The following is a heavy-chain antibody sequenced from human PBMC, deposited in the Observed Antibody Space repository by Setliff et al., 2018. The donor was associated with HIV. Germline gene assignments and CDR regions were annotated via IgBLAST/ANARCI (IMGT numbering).Heavy chain of an antibody. D-gene: IGHD3-3*01. Sequence: SETLSLTCAVSGFSINSAYYWAWIRQPPGKGLEWIGSIYHSGTTYYNPSLKSRVAISIDTSKNQFSLKVTSVTAADTAVYYCASSNNFWSGLDYWGQGTLVTVSS. J-gene: IGHJ4*02. CDR3: ASSNNFWSGLDY. CDR2: IYHSGTT. CDR1: GFSINSAYY. V-gene: IGHV4-38-2*01.